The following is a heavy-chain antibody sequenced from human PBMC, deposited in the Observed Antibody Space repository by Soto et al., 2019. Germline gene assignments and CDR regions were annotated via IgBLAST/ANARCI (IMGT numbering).Heavy chain of an antibody. Sequence: QITLKESGPTLVKPTQTLTLTCSFSGFSLSTSGVIVGWIRQPPGKALEWLALIYASDDKRYSPSLKSRLTITKDTSRNQVVLTMTNVDPMDTATYYCAHTSQQCLALGFWGQGILVTVSS. D-gene: IGHD6-19*01. CDR1: GFSLSTSGVI. J-gene: IGHJ4*02. V-gene: IGHV2-5*01. CDR3: AHTSQQCLALGF. CDR2: IYASDDK.